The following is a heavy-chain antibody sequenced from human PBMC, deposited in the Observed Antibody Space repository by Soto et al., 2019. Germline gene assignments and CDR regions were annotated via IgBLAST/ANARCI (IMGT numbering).Heavy chain of an antibody. D-gene: IGHD2-15*01. CDR2: IYFDGST. CDR3: GKVLIGATRHTDFDS. Sequence: SETLCLTCAVSGASITSNFDYWGWIRRPPGKGLEWIGSIYFDGSTYYKSSLKSRVTISLDTSKNQFSLKLTSVTAADTAVYYCGKVLIGATRHTDFDSWGQGTLVTVS. J-gene: IGHJ4*02. CDR1: GASITSNFDY. V-gene: IGHV4-39*01.